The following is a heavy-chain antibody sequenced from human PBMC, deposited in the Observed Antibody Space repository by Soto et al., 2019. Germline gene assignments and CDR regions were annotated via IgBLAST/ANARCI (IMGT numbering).Heavy chain of an antibody. CDR1: GFTFSSYW. V-gene: IGHV3-74*01. CDR3: ARVRFPYGMDV. D-gene: IGHD3-3*01. CDR2: INSDGSST. Sequence: GGSLRLSCAASGFTFSSYWMHWVRQSPGKGQVWVSRINSDGSSTSYADSVKGRFTISRDNAKNTLYLQMNSLRAEDTAVYYCARVRFPYGMDVWGQGTMVTVSS. J-gene: IGHJ6*02.